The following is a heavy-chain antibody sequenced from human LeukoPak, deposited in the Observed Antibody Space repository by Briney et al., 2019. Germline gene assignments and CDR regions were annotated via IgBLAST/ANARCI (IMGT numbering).Heavy chain of an antibody. Sequence: GGSLRLSCAASGFTFSSYEMNWVRQAPGKRLEWVSFISGSGSTIYYADSVKGRFTISRDNAKNSLFLQMNSLRAEDTALYYCAGDSYGLAYWGQGTLVTVSS. V-gene: IGHV3-48*03. J-gene: IGHJ4*02. D-gene: IGHD3-10*01. CDR2: ISGSGSTI. CDR1: GFTFSSYE. CDR3: AGDSYGLAY.